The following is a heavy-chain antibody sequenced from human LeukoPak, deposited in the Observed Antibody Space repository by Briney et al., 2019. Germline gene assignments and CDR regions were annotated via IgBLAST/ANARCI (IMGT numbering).Heavy chain of an antibody. CDR3: AKGLGPQIPAAAFDI. CDR1: GFTFDDYA. J-gene: IGHJ3*02. D-gene: IGHD2-2*01. CDR2: ISWNSGSI. V-gene: IGHV3-9*01. Sequence: PGGSLGLSCAASGFTFDDYAMHWVRQAPGKGLEWVSGISWNSGSIGYADSVKGRFTISRDNAKNSLYLQMNSLRAEDTALYYCAKGLGPQIPAAAFDIWGQGTMVTVSS.